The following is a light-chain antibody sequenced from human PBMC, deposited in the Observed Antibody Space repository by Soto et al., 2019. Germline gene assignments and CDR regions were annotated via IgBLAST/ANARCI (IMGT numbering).Light chain of an antibody. CDR1: SSDVGGYNY. V-gene: IGLV2-14*01. J-gene: IGLJ1*01. Sequence: QSALTQPASVSGSPGQSSTISCTGTSSDVGGYNYVSWYQQHPGKAPKLMIYEVSNRPSGVSNRFSGSKSGNTASLTISGLQAEEEADYYCSSYTSSSNIVFGTGTQLTVL. CDR2: EVS. CDR3: SSYTSSSNIV.